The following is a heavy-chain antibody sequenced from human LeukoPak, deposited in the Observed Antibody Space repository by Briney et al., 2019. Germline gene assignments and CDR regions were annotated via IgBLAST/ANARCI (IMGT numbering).Heavy chain of an antibody. Sequence: GGSLRLSCAASGFTVSSNYMSWVRQAPGKGLEWVSVIYSGGSTYYADSVKGRFTISRDNSKNTLYLQMNSLRAEDTAVYYCASGFSVVGATTFDYWGQEPWSPSPQ. J-gene: IGHJ4*01. CDR1: GFTVSSNY. V-gene: IGHV3-53*01. CDR3: ASGFSVVGATTFDY. CDR2: IYSGGST. D-gene: IGHD1-26*01.